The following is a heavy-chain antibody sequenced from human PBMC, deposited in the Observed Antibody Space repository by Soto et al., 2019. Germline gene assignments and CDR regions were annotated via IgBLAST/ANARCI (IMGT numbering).Heavy chain of an antibody. D-gene: IGHD6-6*01. CDR3: ARGRSSPHY. V-gene: IGHV3-11*06. CDR2: ISSSSSYT. Sequence: LRLSCAASGFTFSDYYMSWIRQAPGKGLEWVSYISSSSSYTNYADSVKGRFTISRDNAKNSLYLQMNSLRAEDTAVYYCARGRSSPHYWGQGTLVTVSS. CDR1: GFTFSDYY. J-gene: IGHJ4*02.